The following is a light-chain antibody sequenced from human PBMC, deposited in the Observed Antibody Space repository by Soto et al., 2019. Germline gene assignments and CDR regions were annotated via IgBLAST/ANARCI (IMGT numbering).Light chain of an antibody. CDR2: GVT. J-gene: IGLJ1*01. Sequence: QSALTQPASVSGSPGQSITISCTGTSSDVGTYNYVSWYQQHPDNAPKVIIYGVTHRPSGVSNRFSGSKSGHTASLTISWLQAEDEADYYCCSYTASSRYVFGTGTKVTVL. CDR1: SSDVGTYNY. V-gene: IGLV2-14*01. CDR3: CSYTASSRYV.